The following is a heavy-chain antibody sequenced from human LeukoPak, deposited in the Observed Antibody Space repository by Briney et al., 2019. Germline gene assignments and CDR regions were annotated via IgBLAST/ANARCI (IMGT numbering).Heavy chain of an antibody. CDR3: ARDGSGGIVVVIFDY. J-gene: IGHJ4*02. D-gene: IGHD3-22*01. Sequence: SVKVSCRASGGTFSSYAISWVRQAPGQGLEWMGGIIPIFGTANYAQKFQGRVTITADKSTSTAYMELSSLRSEDTAVYYCARDGSGGIVVVIFDYWGQGTLVTVSS. CDR1: GGTFSSYA. CDR2: IIPIFGTA. V-gene: IGHV1-69*06.